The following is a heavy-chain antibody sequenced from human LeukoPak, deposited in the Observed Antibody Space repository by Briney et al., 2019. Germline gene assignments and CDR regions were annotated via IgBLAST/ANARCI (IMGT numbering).Heavy chain of an antibody. Sequence: GGSLRLSCAASGFNFGSYAMHWVRQAPDKGLQWVSVIWNDGSNKYYADSVKGRFTISRDNSKSTVFLQMNSLRIEDTGVYYCARGAHYGGNSPDYWGQGTLVTVSS. CDR3: ARGAHYGGNSPDY. CDR2: IWNDGSNK. D-gene: IGHD4-23*01. CDR1: GFNFGSYA. V-gene: IGHV3-30*04. J-gene: IGHJ4*02.